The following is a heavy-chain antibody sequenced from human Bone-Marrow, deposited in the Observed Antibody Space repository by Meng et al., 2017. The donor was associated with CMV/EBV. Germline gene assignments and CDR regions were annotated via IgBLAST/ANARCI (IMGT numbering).Heavy chain of an antibody. Sequence: ASVKVSCKASGYTFTGYYMHWVRQAPGQGLEWMGIINPSGGSTSYAQKFQGRVTMTRDTSTSTVYMELSSLRSEDTAVYYCARFEWELLRFDYWGQGTLVTFSS. D-gene: IGHD1-26*01. V-gene: IGHV1-46*01. CDR3: ARFEWELLRFDY. CDR1: GYTFTGYY. CDR2: INPSGGST. J-gene: IGHJ4*02.